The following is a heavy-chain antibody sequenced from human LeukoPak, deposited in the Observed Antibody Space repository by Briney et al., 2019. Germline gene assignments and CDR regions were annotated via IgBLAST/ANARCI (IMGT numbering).Heavy chain of an antibody. CDR3: TRVGYIDEGIDY. CDR1: GFTFRSYW. V-gene: IGHV3-7*04. CDR2: IKQDGSKK. Sequence: GGSLRLSCAASGFTFRSYWMRWVRQAPGKGLEWVANIKQDGSKKSYVDSVKGRFTISRDNAKNSLYLQMNSLRAEDTAIYYCTRVGYIDEGIDYWGQGTLVTVSS. J-gene: IGHJ4*02. D-gene: IGHD5-24*01.